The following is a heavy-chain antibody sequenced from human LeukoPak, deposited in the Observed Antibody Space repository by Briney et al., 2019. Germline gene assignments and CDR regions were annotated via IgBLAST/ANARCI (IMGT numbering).Heavy chain of an antibody. V-gene: IGHV3-11*01. D-gene: IGHD6-13*01. CDR1: GFTFSDYY. Sequence: PGGSLRLSCAASGFTFSDYYMSWIRQAPGKGLEWVSYISSSGSTIYYADSVKGRFTISRDNAKNSLYLQMNSLRAEDTAVYCCARDEESSSSTLIDYWGQGTLVAVSS. J-gene: IGHJ4*02. CDR2: ISSSGSTI. CDR3: ARDEESSSSTLIDY.